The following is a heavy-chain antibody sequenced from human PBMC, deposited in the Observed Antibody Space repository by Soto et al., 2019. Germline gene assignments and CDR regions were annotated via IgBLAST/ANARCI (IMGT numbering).Heavy chain of an antibody. CDR1: GGSFSGYY. V-gene: IGHV4-34*12. CDR3: ARKIWSGYYSFDY. J-gene: IGHJ4*02. Sequence: QVELQQWGAGLLKPSETLSLTCAVYGGSFSGYYWSWIRQPPGKGLEWIGEIFQSGSTNYNPSLKSRVTISLDTSKNQLSLKLSSVTAADTAVYFCARKIWSGYYSFDYCGQGTLVTVSS. CDR2: IFQSGST. D-gene: IGHD3-3*01.